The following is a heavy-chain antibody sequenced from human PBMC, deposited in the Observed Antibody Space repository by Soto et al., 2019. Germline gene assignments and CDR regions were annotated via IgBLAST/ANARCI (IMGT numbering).Heavy chain of an antibody. CDR3: ARDKDSSWNWFDP. Sequence: PGGSLRLSCAASGFTFSSYSMNWVRQAPGKGLEWVSYISSSSSTIYYADSVKGRFTISRDNAKNSLYLQMNSLRAEDTAVYYCARDKDSSWNWFDPWGQGTLVTVSS. V-gene: IGHV3-48*01. J-gene: IGHJ5*02. CDR1: GFTFSSYS. CDR2: ISSSSSTI. D-gene: IGHD6-13*01.